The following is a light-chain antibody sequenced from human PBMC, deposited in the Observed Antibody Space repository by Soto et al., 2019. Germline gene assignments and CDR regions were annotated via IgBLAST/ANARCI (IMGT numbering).Light chain of an antibody. CDR2: AAS. J-gene: IGKJ2*01. CDR1: QRVSSH. Sequence: EIVMTQSPATLSVSPGEGATLSCRANQRVSSHLAWYQHKPGQAPRLLIHAASTRAPGIPARFSGSGSGTEFTLTLSSLQSEDFAVYYCQQYQTWPFPFGQGTKLEIK. CDR3: QQYQTWPFP. V-gene: IGKV3-15*01.